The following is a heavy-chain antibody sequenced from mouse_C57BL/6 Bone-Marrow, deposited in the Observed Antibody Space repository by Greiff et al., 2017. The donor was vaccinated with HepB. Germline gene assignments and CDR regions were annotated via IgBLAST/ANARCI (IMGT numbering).Heavy chain of an antibody. V-gene: IGHV1-9*01. D-gene: IGHD4-1*01. CDR1: GYTFTGYW. J-gene: IGHJ2*01. Sequence: QVQLQQSGAELMKPGASVKLSCKATGYTFTGYWIEWVKQRPGHGLEWIGEILPGSGSTNYNEKFKGKATFTADKSSSTAYMQLSSLTSEDSAVYFCARGPSNWDVDYWGQGTTLTVSS. CDR3: ARGPSNWDVDY. CDR2: ILPGSGST.